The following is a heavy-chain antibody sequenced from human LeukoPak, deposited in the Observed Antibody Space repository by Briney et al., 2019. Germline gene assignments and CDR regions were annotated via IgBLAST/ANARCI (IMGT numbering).Heavy chain of an antibody. D-gene: IGHD3-10*01. CDR2: IYPGDSDT. J-gene: IGHJ4*02. CDR1: GYSFTSYW. CDR3: ARLQATRVRATTINYFDY. Sequence: PGESLKISCKGSGYSFTSYWIGWVRQMPGKGLEWMGIIYPGDSDTRYSPSFQGQVTISADKSISTAYLQWSSLKASDTAMYYCARLQATRVRATTINYFDYWGQGTLVTVSS. V-gene: IGHV5-51*01.